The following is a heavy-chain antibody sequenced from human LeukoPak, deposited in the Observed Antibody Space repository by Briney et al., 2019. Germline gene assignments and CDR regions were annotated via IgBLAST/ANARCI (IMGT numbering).Heavy chain of an antibody. CDR1: GFTFSSYA. CDR3: ARVPAVVAAGGMDV. D-gene: IGHD2-15*01. CDR2: ISYDGSNK. J-gene: IGHJ6*04. V-gene: IGHV3-30-3*01. Sequence: GGSLRLSCAASGFTFSSYAMHWVRQAPGKGLEWVAVISYDGSNKYYADSVKGRFTISRDNSKNTLYLQMNSLRAEDTAVYYCARVPAVVAAGGMDVWGEGTTVTVSS.